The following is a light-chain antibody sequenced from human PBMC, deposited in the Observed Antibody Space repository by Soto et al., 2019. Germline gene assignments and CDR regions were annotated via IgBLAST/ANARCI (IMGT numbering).Light chain of an antibody. J-gene: IGKJ1*01. V-gene: IGKV3D-15*01. CDR2: GAS. Sequence: EIVVTQSPATLSLSPGEKATLSCRASQSVDSNLAWYQQRPGQAPRLLIYGASTRATGIPGRFSGSGSGTGFTLTISSLQSEDFAVYYCHEYKNWPPWTFGEGTKVEI. CDR1: QSVDSN. CDR3: HEYKNWPPWT.